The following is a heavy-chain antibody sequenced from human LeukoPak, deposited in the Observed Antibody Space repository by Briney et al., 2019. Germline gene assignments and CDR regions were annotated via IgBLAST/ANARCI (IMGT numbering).Heavy chain of an antibody. J-gene: IGHJ5*02. Sequence: SETLSLTCVVNNGSFTEYFWSWIRQPPGKGLEWIGEVYHSGSTNYNPSLKSRLSISADMSKKQFSLKLNSVTAADTAEYYCAREKFLGRLTRVLDTWGQGTLVTVSS. CDR3: AREKFLGRLTRVLDT. CDR1: NGSFTEYF. V-gene: IGHV4-34*01. CDR2: VYHSGST. D-gene: IGHD3-3*01.